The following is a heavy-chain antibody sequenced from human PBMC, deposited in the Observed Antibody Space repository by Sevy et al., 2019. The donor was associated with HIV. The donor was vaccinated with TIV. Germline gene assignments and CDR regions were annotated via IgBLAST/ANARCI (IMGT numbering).Heavy chain of an antibody. CDR3: ARGAFSSSSGYYFDY. D-gene: IGHD6-6*01. CDR1: GFTFSNYG. Sequence: GGSLRLSCAASGFTFSNYGMSWVRQAPGKGLEWVSTISDSGGNTYHADSVKGRFTISRDNSKNTLYLQMNSLRAEDTALYYSARGAFSSSSGYYFDYWGQGALVTVSS. V-gene: IGHV3-23*01. J-gene: IGHJ4*01. CDR2: ISDSGGNT.